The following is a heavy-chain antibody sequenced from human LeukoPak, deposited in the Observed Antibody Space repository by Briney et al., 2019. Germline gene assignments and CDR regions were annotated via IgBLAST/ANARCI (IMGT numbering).Heavy chain of an antibody. Sequence: SETLSLTCTVSGASVNSGNYYWTWIRQPAGKRLEWIGRIYTSGTTNYNPSLKSRVTISIDASKNQFSLRLSSVTAADTAVYYCTRGGELMNFWGQGTLVTVSS. J-gene: IGHJ4*02. V-gene: IGHV4-61*02. CDR3: TRGGELMNF. CDR1: GASVNSGNYY. D-gene: IGHD1-26*01. CDR2: IYTSGTT.